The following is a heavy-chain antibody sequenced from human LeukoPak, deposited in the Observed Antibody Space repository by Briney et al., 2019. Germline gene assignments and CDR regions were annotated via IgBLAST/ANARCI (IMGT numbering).Heavy chain of an antibody. J-gene: IGHJ4*02. Sequence: ASVTVSCMASGDTFTSYYLHWVRQAPGHGLEWMGIIHPSGASTSYAQKFQGRLTMTKNTSTSTVYMELSSLRSEDTAVYYSAAGIEAGGLGDYWGQGTLVTVSS. CDR3: AAGIEAGGLGDY. CDR2: IHPSGAST. V-gene: IGHV1-46*01. CDR1: GDTFTSYY. D-gene: IGHD6-13*01.